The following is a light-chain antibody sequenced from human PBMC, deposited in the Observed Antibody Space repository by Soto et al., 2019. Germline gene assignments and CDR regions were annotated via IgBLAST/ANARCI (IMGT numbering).Light chain of an antibody. Sequence: QSALTQPASVSGSPGQSITISCTGTSSDVGGYNYVSWYQQHPGKAPKLMIYEVSNRPSGVFNRFSGSKSGNTASLTISGLQAEDEAAYYCSSYTTSSTVIFGGGTKLTVL. CDR3: SSYTTSSTVI. CDR2: EVS. J-gene: IGLJ2*01. CDR1: SSDVGGYNY. V-gene: IGLV2-14*01.